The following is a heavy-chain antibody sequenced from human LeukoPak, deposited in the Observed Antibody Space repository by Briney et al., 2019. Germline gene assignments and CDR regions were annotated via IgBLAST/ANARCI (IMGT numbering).Heavy chain of an antibody. Sequence: PGGSLRLSCAASGFTFSSYTMSWVRQAPGKGLEWVSAISVGGDNTYYADSVKGRFTISRDNSQNALYLQMNSLRADDTAVYYCARDHSSGWYSDCFDYWGQGTLVTVSS. D-gene: IGHD6-19*01. CDR2: ISVGGDNT. CDR1: GFTFSSYT. CDR3: ARDHSSGWYSDCFDY. V-gene: IGHV3-23*01. J-gene: IGHJ4*02.